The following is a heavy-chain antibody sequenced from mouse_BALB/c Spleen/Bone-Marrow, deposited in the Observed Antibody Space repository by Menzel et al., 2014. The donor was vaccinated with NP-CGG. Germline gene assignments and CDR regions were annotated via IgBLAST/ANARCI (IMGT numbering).Heavy chain of an antibody. V-gene: IGHV1-80*01. CDR3: ARGGISVDY. CDR1: GYVFSTYW. Sequence: VQLQQSGAELVRPGSSVKISCESSGYVFSTYWINWVKQRPGQGLEWIGQIYPGDGDTDYNGKFKDKATLTADKSSNTAYMQLGSLTSEDSAVYFCARGGISVDYWGQGTTLTVSS. CDR2: IYPGDGDT. J-gene: IGHJ2*01.